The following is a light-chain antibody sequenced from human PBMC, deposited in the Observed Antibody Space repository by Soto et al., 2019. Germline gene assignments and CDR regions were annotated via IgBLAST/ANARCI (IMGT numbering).Light chain of an antibody. J-gene: IGLJ1*01. V-gene: IGLV2-8*01. CDR3: SSYAGSNTHYV. Sequence: QSALTQPTSASGSPGQSVTISCTGTSSDVGGYNYVSWYQQHPGKAPKLMIYEVSKRPSGVPDRFSGSKSGNTASLTVSGLQAEDEADYYCSSYAGSNTHYVFGTGTKVTVL. CDR1: SSDVGGYNY. CDR2: EVS.